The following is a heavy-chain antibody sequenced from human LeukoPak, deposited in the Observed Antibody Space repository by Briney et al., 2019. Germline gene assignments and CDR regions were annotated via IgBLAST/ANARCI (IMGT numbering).Heavy chain of an antibody. J-gene: IGHJ6*02. V-gene: IGHV4-34*01. Sequence: SETLSLTCTVSGGSISSYYWSWIRQPPGKGLEWIGEINHSGSTNYNPSLKSRVTISVDTSKNQFSLKLSSVTAADTAVYYCARDLIVVVPAAILGRHNGYGMDVWGQGTTVTVSS. D-gene: IGHD2-2*02. CDR2: INHSGST. CDR3: ARDLIVVVPAAILGRHNGYGMDV. CDR1: GGSISSYY.